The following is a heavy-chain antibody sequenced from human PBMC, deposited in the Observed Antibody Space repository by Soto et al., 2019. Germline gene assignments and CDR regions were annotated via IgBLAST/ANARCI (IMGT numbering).Heavy chain of an antibody. D-gene: IGHD6-19*01. J-gene: IGHJ5*02. V-gene: IGHV3-30*03. CDR1: GFSFSTYV. CDR2: ISEDGSNK. CDR3: VRQGVVAGTEWFDP. Sequence: QVQLVESGGGVVKPGTSLRLSCAASGFSFSTYVMHWARQAPGKGLEWVAVISEDGSNKYYADSVKGRSTISRDNSKNTLYLQVNSLRAEDTAVYYCVRQGVVAGTEWFDPWGQGNLVSVSS.